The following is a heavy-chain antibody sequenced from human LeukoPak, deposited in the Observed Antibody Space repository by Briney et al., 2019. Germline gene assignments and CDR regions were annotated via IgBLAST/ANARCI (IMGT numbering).Heavy chain of an antibody. D-gene: IGHD3-9*01. CDR1: GFTFSSYA. V-gene: IGHV3-23*01. CDR2: ISGSDGST. CDR3: AKGLGYFDYYMDV. J-gene: IGHJ6*03. Sequence: GGSLRLSCAASGFTFSSYAMSWVRQAPGKGLEWVSVISGSDGSTYYADSVKGRFTISRDNSKNTLYLQMNSLRAEDTAVYYCAKGLGYFDYYMDVWGKGTTVTVSS.